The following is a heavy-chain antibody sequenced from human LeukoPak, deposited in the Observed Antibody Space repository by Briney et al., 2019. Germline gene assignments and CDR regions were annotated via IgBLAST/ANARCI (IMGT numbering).Heavy chain of an antibody. Sequence: GGSLRLSCAASGFTFSSYWMSWGRQAPGKGLEWVANLKQDGSEKYYVDSVKGRFTISRDNAKNSLYLQMNSLRAEDTAVYYCARLLPVGSGAFDYWGQGTLVTVSS. J-gene: IGHJ4*02. D-gene: IGHD1-26*01. CDR1: GFTFSSYW. CDR2: LKQDGSEK. V-gene: IGHV3-7*01. CDR3: ARLLPVGSGAFDY.